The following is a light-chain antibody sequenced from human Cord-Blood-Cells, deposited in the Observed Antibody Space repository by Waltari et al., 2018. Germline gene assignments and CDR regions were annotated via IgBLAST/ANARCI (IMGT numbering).Light chain of an antibody. CDR2: GAS. CDR1: QSVSSN. CDR3: QQYNNWPWT. V-gene: IGKV3-15*01. J-gene: IGKJ1*01. Sequence: EIVIPQSPATLSVSQGERATLSCRASQSVSSNLAWYQQKPGQAPRLLIYGASTRATGIPARFSGSGSGTEFTLTISSLQSEDFAVYYCQQYNNWPWTFGQGTKVEIK.